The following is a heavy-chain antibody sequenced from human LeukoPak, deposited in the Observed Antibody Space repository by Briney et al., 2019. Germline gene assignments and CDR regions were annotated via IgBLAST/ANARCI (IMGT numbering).Heavy chain of an antibody. J-gene: IGHJ5*02. CDR3: TRGLGMDWFDP. D-gene: IGHD7-27*01. Sequence: SQTLSLTCGISGDSVSSSSAAWIWIRQSPSRGLEWLGRTYYRSKWYNDYAVSVKSRITINPDTSKNQFSLQLSSVTPEDTAVYYCTRGLGMDWFDPWGQGTLVTVSS. CDR1: GDSVSSSSAA. V-gene: IGHV6-1*01. CDR2: TYYRSKWYN.